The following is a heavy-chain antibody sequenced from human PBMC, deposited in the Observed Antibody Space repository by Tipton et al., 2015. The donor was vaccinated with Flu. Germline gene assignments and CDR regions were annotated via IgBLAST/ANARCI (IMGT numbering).Heavy chain of an antibody. Sequence: TLSLTCTVSGGSISSSSYYWGWIRQPPGKGLEWIGSIYYSGSTYYNPSLKSRVTISVDTSKNQFSLKLSSVTAADTAVYYCARGERIIAAAGTRWFDPWGQGTLVTVSS. CDR2: IYYSGST. J-gene: IGHJ5*02. CDR1: GGSISSSSYY. D-gene: IGHD6-13*01. V-gene: IGHV4-39*01. CDR3: ARGERIIAAAGTRWFDP.